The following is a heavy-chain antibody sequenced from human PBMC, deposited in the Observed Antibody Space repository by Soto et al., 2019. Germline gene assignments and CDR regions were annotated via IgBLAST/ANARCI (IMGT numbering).Heavy chain of an antibody. V-gene: IGHV1-3*01. CDR2: INVGNGGT. CDR3: SRTDAFDD. J-gene: IGHJ3*01. Sequence: APEKPATKAPGHTFTRHGTHWERQAPGHRLGWMGWINVGNGGTAYSQKFRPRVTITRDTTASTAYMELYSLISEDTAVYYRSRTDAFDDWGQVTMVAVSS. CDR1: GHTFTRHG.